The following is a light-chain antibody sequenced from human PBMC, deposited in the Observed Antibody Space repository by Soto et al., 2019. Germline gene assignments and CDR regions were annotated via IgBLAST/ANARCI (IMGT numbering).Light chain of an antibody. CDR2: KAS. V-gene: IGKV1-5*03. J-gene: IGKJ1*01. Sequence: DIQMTQSPSTLSASVGDRVTLTCRASQSISTWLAWYQQKPGKAPKLLIYKASNLESGVPSRFSGSGSGTEFTLTISSLQPGDFGTYYCRHYKEYPWTFGLGTKVEIE. CDR1: QSISTW. CDR3: RHYKEYPWT.